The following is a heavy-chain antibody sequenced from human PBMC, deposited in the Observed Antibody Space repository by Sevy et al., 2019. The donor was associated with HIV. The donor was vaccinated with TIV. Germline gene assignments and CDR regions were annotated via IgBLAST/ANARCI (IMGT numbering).Heavy chain of an antibody. CDR3: GKDLVVLVGDAFDI. V-gene: IGHV3-23*01. Sequence: GGSLRLSCAASGFTFSSYAMSWVRQAPGKGLEWVSAISGSGGDTYYAHSVKGRFTISRDNSKNTLYLQMNSLRADDTAVYYGGKDLVVLVGDAFDIWGQGTMVTVSS. CDR2: ISGSGGDT. J-gene: IGHJ3*02. CDR1: GFTFSSYA. D-gene: IGHD2-8*02.